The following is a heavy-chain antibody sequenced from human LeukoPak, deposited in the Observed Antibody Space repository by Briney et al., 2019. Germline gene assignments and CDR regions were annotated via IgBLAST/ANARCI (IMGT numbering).Heavy chain of an antibody. J-gene: IGHJ4*02. D-gene: IGHD6-13*01. CDR3: TTGLRAADTN. Sequence: GGSLRLSCAASGFTFSSYAMSWVRQAPGKGLEWVSAISGSGGSTYYADSVKGRFTISRDDSKNTLYLQMNSLKTEDPAVHYCTTGLRAADTNWGLGTLVTVSS. CDR1: GFTFSSYA. CDR2: ISGSGGST. V-gene: IGHV3-23*01.